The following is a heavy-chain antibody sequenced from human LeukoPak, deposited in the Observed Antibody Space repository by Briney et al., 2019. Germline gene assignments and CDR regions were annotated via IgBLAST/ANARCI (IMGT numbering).Heavy chain of an antibody. CDR3: AKEEVDYDFWIGYFDY. J-gene: IGHJ4*02. V-gene: IGHV3-30-3*01. CDR1: GFTFSSYA. Sequence: GGSLRLSCAASGFTFSSYAMHWVRQAPGKGLEWVAVISYDGSNKYYADSVKGRLTISRDNSKNTLYLQMNSLRAEDTAVYYCAKEEVDYDFWIGYFDYWGQGTLVTVSS. D-gene: IGHD3-3*01. CDR2: ISYDGSNK.